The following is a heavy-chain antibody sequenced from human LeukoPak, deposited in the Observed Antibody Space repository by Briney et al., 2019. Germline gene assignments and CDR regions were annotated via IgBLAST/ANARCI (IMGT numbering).Heavy chain of an antibody. Sequence: GGSLRLSCAASGFTFSSYGMHWVRQAPGKGLEWVAFIRYDGSNKYYADSVKGRFTISRDNSKNTLYLQMNSLRAEDTAVYYCAKVGSGSYYESYYYYMDVWGKGTTVTISS. CDR1: GFTFSSYG. V-gene: IGHV3-30*02. CDR3: AKVGSGSYYESYYYYMDV. D-gene: IGHD3-10*01. J-gene: IGHJ6*03. CDR2: IRYDGSNK.